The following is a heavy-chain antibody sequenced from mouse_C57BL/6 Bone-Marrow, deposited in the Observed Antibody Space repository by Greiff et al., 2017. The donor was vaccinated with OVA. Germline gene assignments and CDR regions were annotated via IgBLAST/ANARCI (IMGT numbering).Heavy chain of an antibody. V-gene: IGHV7-3*01. CDR2: IRNKANGYTT. J-gene: IGHJ1*03. CDR3: ARWDYDYYWYFDV. Sequence: EVKLVESGGGLVQPGGSLSLSCAASGFTFTDYYMSWVRQPPGKALEWLGFIRNKANGYTTEYSASVKGRFTISRDNSQSILYLQMNALRAEDSATYYCARWDYDYYWYFDVWGTGTTVTVSS. D-gene: IGHD2-4*01. CDR1: GFTFTDYY.